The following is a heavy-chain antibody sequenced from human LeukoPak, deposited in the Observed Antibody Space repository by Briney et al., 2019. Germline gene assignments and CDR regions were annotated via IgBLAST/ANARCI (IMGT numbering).Heavy chain of an antibody. CDR2: ISAYNGNT. CDR3: ARDRYGYSGDFDY. J-gene: IGHJ4*02. D-gene: IGHD2-2*03. Sequence: ASVKVSCKASGYTFTNYYMHWVRQAPGQGLEWMGWISAYNGNTNYAQKLQGRVTMTTDTSTSTAYMELRSLRSDDTAVYYCARDRYGYSGDFDYWGQGTLVTVSS. CDR1: GYTFTNYY. V-gene: IGHV1-18*04.